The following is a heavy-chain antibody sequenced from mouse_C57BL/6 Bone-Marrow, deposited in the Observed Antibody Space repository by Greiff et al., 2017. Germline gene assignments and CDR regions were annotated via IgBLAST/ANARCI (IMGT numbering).Heavy chain of an antibody. D-gene: IGHD2-2*01. V-gene: IGHV14-2*01. Sequence: VQLQQSGAELVKPGASVQLSCTASGFNIKDYYMHWGKQRTEQGLEWIGRIDPEDGETKYAPKFQGKATITADTSSNTADLQLSSLTSEDTAVYYCAHGYPFAYWGQGTLVTVSA. CDR1: GFNIKDYY. CDR3: AHGYPFAY. J-gene: IGHJ3*01. CDR2: IDPEDGET.